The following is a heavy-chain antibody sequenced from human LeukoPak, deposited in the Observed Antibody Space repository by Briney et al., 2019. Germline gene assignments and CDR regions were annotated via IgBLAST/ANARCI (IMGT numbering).Heavy chain of an antibody. CDR1: GFTFSSYS. Sequence: NPGGSLRLSCAASGFTFSSYSMNWVRQAPGKGLEWVSSISSSSSYIYYADSVKGRFTISRDNSKNTLYLQMNSLRAEDTAVYYCAKDPTGGIGRYFDYWGQGTLVTVSS. CDR3: AKDPTGGIGRYFDY. CDR2: ISSSSSYI. J-gene: IGHJ4*02. V-gene: IGHV3-21*04. D-gene: IGHD3-16*01.